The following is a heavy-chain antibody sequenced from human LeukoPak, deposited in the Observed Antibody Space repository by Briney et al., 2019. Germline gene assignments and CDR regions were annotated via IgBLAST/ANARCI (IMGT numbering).Heavy chain of an antibody. V-gene: IGHV4-61*01. CDR3: ARRQWLAPFDY. D-gene: IGHD6-19*01. J-gene: IGHJ4*02. CDR2: IYYSGST. Sequence: PSETLYLTCTVSGGSVSSGSYYWSWIRQPPGKGLEWIGYIYYSGSTNYNPSLKSRVTISVDTSKNQFSLKLSSVTAADTAVYYCARRQWLAPFDYWGQGTLVTVSS. CDR1: GGSVSSGSYY.